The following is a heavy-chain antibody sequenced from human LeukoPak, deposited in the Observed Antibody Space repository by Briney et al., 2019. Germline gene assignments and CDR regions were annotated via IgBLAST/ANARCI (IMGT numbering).Heavy chain of an antibody. V-gene: IGHV4-34*01. Sequence: TSSVPLSLTCAVYSRSFRGFYWRWIRQPPGKGLEWIGEINHSGSNNHSPSLKSRVTISVDSSKNQFSLKLRSVTAADTAVYYCARGPLYYYDSSSRSYYFDYWGQGTLVTVSS. D-gene: IGHD3-22*01. CDR1: SRSFRGFY. CDR3: ARGPLYYYDSSSRSYYFDY. CDR2: INHSGSN. J-gene: IGHJ4*02.